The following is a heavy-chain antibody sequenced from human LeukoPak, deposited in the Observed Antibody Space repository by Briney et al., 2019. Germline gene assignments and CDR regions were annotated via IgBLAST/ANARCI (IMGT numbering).Heavy chain of an antibody. D-gene: IGHD3-22*01. CDR2: ISAYNGNT. V-gene: IGHV1-18*01. Sequence: GASVKVSCKASGYTFTSYDINWVRQAPGQGLEWMGWISAYNGNTNYAQKLQGRVTMTTDTSTSTAYMELRSLRSDDAAVYYCARDSSGYFLYWGQGTLVTVSS. CDR3: ARDSSGYFLY. J-gene: IGHJ4*02. CDR1: GYTFTSYD.